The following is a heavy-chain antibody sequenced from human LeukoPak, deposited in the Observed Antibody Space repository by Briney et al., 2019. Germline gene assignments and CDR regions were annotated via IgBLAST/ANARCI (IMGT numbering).Heavy chain of an antibody. Sequence: SETLSLTCTVSGGSISSYYWSWIRQPPGKGLEWIGYIYYSGSTNYNPSLKSRVTISVDTSKNQFSLKLSSVTATDTAVYYCASGTIAVAGIFDYWGQGTLVTVSS. V-gene: IGHV4-59*12. CDR3: ASGTIAVAGIFDY. CDR1: GGSISSYY. CDR2: IYYSGST. D-gene: IGHD6-19*01. J-gene: IGHJ4*02.